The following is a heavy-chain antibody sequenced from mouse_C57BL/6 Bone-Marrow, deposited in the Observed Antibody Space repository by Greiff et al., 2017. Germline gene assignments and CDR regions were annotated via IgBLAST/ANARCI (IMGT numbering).Heavy chain of an antibody. Sequence: VQLQQSGAELVRPGASVKLSCTASGFNIKDYYMHWVKQRPEQSLEWIGRIDPEDGDTEYAPKFQGKATMTADTSSNTAYLQLSSLTSEDTAVYYCATPYYYGSSYGSYWGQGTLVTVSA. J-gene: IGHJ3*01. V-gene: IGHV14-1*01. CDR2: IDPEDGDT. CDR1: GFNIKDYY. CDR3: ATPYYYGSSYGSY. D-gene: IGHD1-1*01.